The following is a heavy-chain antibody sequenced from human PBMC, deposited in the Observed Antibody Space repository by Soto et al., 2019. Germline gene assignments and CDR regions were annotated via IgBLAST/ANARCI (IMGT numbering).Heavy chain of an antibody. CDR3: ARGFGELRWYYYYYMDV. CDR2: IYYSGST. J-gene: IGHJ6*03. D-gene: IGHD3-10*01. CDR1: GGSISSGGYY. V-gene: IGHV4-31*03. Sequence: PSETLSLTCTVSGGSISSGGYYWSWIRQHPGKGLEWIGYIYYSGSTYYNPSLKSRVTISVDTSKNQFSLKLSSVTAADTAVYYCARGFGELRWYYYYYMDVWGKGTTVTVSS.